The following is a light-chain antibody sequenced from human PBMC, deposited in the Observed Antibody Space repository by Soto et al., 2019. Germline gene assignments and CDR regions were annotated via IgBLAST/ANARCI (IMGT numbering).Light chain of an antibody. CDR2: KAS. Sequence: DIQMTQSPSTLSPSVGDRVTITCRASETINNWLAWYQQKPGKAPKLLIYKASTLESGVPSRFSGSGSGTEFTLTISSLQPDDFATYYCQQYNSYWTFGQGATGDIK. V-gene: IGKV1-5*03. CDR3: QQYNSYWT. J-gene: IGKJ1*01. CDR1: ETINNW.